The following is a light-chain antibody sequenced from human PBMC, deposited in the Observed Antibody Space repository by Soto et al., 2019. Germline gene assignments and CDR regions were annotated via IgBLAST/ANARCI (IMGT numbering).Light chain of an antibody. CDR3: ATWDDSLNGFYV. J-gene: IGLJ1*01. V-gene: IGLV1-44*01. CDR1: TSNIGSKT. Sequence: QSVLTQPPSASGTPGQRVTLSCSGSTSNIGSKTVSWYQQLPGSAPRVLIYRNNQRPSGVPDRFSGSKSGTSASLAISGLRSDDEADYFCATWDDSLNGFYVFGTGTKLTVL. CDR2: RNN.